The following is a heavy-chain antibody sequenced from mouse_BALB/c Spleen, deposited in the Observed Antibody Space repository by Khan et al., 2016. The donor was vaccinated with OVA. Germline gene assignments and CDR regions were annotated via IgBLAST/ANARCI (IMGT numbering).Heavy chain of an antibody. J-gene: IGHJ4*01. Sequence: VQLVESGPGLVAPSQSLSITCTVSGFSLTSYGVNWVRQPPGKGLEWLGVIWGDGSTNYHSTLKSRLIISKDNSKRQVFLTLNSLQTDDTATYXCAKFTPDYYSMDYWGQGTSLTVSS. V-gene: IGHV2-3*01. CDR2: IWGDGST. CDR3: AKFTPDYYSMDY. CDR1: GFSLTSYG. D-gene: IGHD1-1*01.